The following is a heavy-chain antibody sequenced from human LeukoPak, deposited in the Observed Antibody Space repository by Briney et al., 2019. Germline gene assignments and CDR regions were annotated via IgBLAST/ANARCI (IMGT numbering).Heavy chain of an antibody. CDR1: GFTVSSNY. CDR2: IYSGGST. D-gene: IGHD6-13*01. J-gene: IGHJ4*02. Sequence: GGSLRLSCAASGFTVSSNYMSWVRQAPGKGLEWVSVIYSGGSTYYADSVKGRFTTSRDNSKNTLYLQMNSLRAEDTAVYYCARDPGIAAAGDDYWGQGTLVTVSS. V-gene: IGHV3-66*01. CDR3: ARDPGIAAAGDDY.